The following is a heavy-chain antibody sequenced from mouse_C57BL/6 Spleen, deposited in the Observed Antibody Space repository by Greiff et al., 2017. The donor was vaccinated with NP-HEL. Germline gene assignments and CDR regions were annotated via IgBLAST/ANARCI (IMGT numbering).Heavy chain of an antibody. CDR2: INYDGSST. V-gene: IGHV5-16*01. Sequence: DVQLQESEGGLVQPGSSMKLSCTASGFTFSDYYMAWVRQVPEKGLEWVANINYDGSSTYYLDSLKSRFIISRDNAKNILYLQMSSLKSEDTATYYCARVLHDYDVSYWYFDVWGTGTTVTVSS. CDR1: GFTFSDYY. CDR3: ARVLHDYDVSYWYFDV. D-gene: IGHD2-4*01. J-gene: IGHJ1*03.